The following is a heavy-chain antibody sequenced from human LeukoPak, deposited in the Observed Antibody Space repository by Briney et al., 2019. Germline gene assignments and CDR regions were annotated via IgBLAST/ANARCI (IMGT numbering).Heavy chain of an antibody. J-gene: IGHJ5*02. D-gene: IGHD6-13*01. CDR2: IYYSGST. Sequence: SETLSLTCTVSGGSISSYYWSWIRQPPGKGLEWIGYIYYSGSTNYNPSLKSRVTISVDTSKNQFSLKLSSVTAADTAVYYCARSAYSSSWTWFDPWGQGTLVTVSS. V-gene: IGHV4-59*01. CDR1: GGSISSYY. CDR3: ARSAYSSSWTWFDP.